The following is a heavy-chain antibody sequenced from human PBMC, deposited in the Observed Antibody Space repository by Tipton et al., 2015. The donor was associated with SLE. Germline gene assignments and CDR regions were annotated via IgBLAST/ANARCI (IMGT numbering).Heavy chain of an antibody. V-gene: IGHV4-59*12. CDR1: GGSISSYY. Sequence: TLSLTCTVSGGSISSYYWSWMRQPPGKGLEWIGYIYYSGSTNYNPSLKRRVIISIDTSKNQFSLKLSSVTAADTAVYYCAREQQGYYFDYWGQGTLVTVSS. CDR2: IYYSGST. D-gene: IGHD6-13*01. J-gene: IGHJ4*02. CDR3: AREQQGYYFDY.